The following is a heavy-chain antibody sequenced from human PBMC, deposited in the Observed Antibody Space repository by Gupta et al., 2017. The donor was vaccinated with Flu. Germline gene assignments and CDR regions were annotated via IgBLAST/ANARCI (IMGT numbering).Heavy chain of an antibody. V-gene: IGHV4-39*01. D-gene: IGHD5-18*01. CDR3: ARHVIGPRGYSYGLYYYGMDV. CDR2: IYYSGST. Sequence: QLQLQESGPGLVKPSETLSLTCTVSGGPISSSSYYWGWIRQTPGKGLEWIGSIYYSGSTYYNPSLKSRVTISVDTSKNQFSLKLSSVTAADTAVYYCARHVIGPRGYSYGLYYYGMDVWGQGTTVTVSS. CDR1: GGPISSSSYY. J-gene: IGHJ6*02.